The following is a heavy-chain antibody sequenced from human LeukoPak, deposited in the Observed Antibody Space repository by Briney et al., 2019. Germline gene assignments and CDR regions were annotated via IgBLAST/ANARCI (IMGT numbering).Heavy chain of an antibody. V-gene: IGHV4-4*02. CDR2: IYHSGST. CDR1: GGSISSSNW. Sequence: SETLSLTCAVSGGSISSSNWWSWVRPPPGKGLEWIGEIYHSGSTNYNPSLKSRVTISVDKSKNQFSLKLSSVTAADTAVYHCAKNGQSGFSFDPWGQGTLVNVSS. CDR3: AKNGQSGFSFDP. J-gene: IGHJ5*02. D-gene: IGHD1-26*01.